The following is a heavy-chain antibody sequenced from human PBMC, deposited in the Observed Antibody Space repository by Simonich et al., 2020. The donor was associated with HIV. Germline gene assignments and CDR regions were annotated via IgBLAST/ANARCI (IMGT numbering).Heavy chain of an antibody. V-gene: IGHV4-34*01. J-gene: IGHJ4*02. CDR3: ARRHPTTVTTPYFDY. Sequence: QVQLQQWGAGLLKPSETLSLTCAVYGGSFSGYYWSWIRQPPGKGVEWIGEINHSQSTNNNPSLKSRVTISVDTSKNQFSLKLSSVTAADTAVYYCARRHPTTVTTPYFDYWGQGTLVTVSS. CDR1: GGSFSGYY. CDR2: INHSQST. D-gene: IGHD4-17*01.